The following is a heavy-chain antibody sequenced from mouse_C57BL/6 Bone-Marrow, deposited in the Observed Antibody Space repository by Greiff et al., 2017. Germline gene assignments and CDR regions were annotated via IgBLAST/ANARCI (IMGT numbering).Heavy chain of an antibody. CDR3: ESEYGYDEWYYLDD. CDR1: GYTFTSYW. Sequence: QVQLQQPGAELARPGTSVKLSCKASGYTFTSYWMHWVKQRPGQGLEWIGVIDPSASYTTYTPKFKGKATLTVDTSSSTAYMQLSSLTSEDSAVYYSESEYGYDEWYYLDDRGQGTTLTVSS. V-gene: IGHV1-59*01. J-gene: IGHJ2*01. D-gene: IGHD2-2*01. CDR2: IDPSASYT.